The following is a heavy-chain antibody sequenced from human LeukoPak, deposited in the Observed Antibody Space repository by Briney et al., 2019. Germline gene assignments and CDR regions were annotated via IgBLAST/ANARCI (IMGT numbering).Heavy chain of an antibody. CDR1: GGSISSGGYY. CDR2: IYHSGST. Sequence: SETLSLTCTVSGGSISSGGYYWSWIRQPPGKGLEWIGYIYHSGSTYYNPSLKSRVTISVDRSKNQFSLKLSSVTAADTAVYYCASVITGTTFLDYWGQGTLVTVSS. CDR3: ASVITGTTFLDY. J-gene: IGHJ4*02. D-gene: IGHD1-7*01. V-gene: IGHV4-30-2*01.